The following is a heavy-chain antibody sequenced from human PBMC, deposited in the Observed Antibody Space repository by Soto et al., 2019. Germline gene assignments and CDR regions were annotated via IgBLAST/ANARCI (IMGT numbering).Heavy chain of an antibody. CDR3: VGESYYRLDY. V-gene: IGHV3-7*03. D-gene: IGHD1-26*01. CDR2: IKQDGSEK. J-gene: IGHJ4*02. Sequence: GSLRLSCAASGFTFSSYWMSWVRQAPGKGLEWVANIKQDGSEKYYVDSVRGRFTISRDNAKNSLYLQMSSLRTDDTAVYYCVGESYYRLDYWGQGALVTVSS. CDR1: GFTFSSYW.